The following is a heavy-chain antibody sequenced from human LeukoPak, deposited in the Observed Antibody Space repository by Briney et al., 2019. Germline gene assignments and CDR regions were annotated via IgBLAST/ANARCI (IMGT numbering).Heavy chain of an antibody. CDR1: GYIFTSYN. CDR2: INPSCGST. D-gene: IGHD3-9*01. CDR3: ARGPISKLRYFDWLSATTHPKYYFDY. J-gene: IGHJ4*02. V-gene: IGHV1-46*01. Sequence: ASVKVSCKASGYIFTSYNINWVRQAPGQGLELMGIINPSCGSTNYAQKFQGRVTITRDTSTSTVYRELSSLRSEDTAVYYCARGPISKLRYFDWLSATTHPKYYFDYWGQGTLVTVSS.